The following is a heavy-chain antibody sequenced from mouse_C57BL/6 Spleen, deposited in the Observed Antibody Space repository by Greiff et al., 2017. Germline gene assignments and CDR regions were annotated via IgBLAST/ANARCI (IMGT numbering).Heavy chain of an antibody. CDR1: GYTFTSYG. CDR3: ARENYSSPGAMDY. CDR2: IYPRSGNT. V-gene: IGHV1-81*01. Sequence: QVQLKESGAELARPGASVKLSCKASGYTFTSYGISWVKQRTGQGLEWIGEIYPRSGNTYYNEKFKGKATLTADKSSSTAYMELRSLTSEDSAVYFCARENYSSPGAMDYWGQGTSVTVSS. J-gene: IGHJ4*01. D-gene: IGHD2-5*01.